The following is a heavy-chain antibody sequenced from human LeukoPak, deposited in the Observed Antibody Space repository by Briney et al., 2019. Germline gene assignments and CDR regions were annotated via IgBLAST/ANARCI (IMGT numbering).Heavy chain of an antibody. CDR2: IKQDGSEK. CDR3: ARDGQYAPRVQVD. J-gene: IGHJ4*02. CDR1: GLTFSRYW. Sequence: GGSLRLSCAASGLTFSRYWMSWVRQAPGKGLEWVAIIKQDGSEKYYVDSVKGRFTISRDNAKNSLFLQMNSLRAEDTAVYYCARDGQYAPRVQVDWGQGTLVTVSS. V-gene: IGHV3-7*05. D-gene: IGHD4/OR15-4a*01.